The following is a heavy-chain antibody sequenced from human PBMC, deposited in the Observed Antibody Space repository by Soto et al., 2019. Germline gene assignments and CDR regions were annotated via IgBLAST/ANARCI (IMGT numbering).Heavy chain of an antibody. CDR1: GFTFSSTA. J-gene: IGHJ3*02. CDR2: IAYDGSNT. Sequence: VQLLESGGGLVQPGGSLRLSCAASGFTFSSTAMDWVRQAPGKGLEWVAVIAYDGSNTYYADSVKGRFTISRDNSKNTLYLQMNSLRAEDTAIYYCARELSWPDGFDIWGQGTMVTVSS. CDR3: ARELSWPDGFDI. V-gene: IGHV3-30-3*01.